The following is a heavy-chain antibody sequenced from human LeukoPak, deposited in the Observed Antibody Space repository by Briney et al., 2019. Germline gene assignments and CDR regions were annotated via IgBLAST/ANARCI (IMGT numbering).Heavy chain of an antibody. CDR3: ARGPYYYDSSGYYAPPDY. D-gene: IGHD3-22*01. J-gene: IGHJ4*02. Sequence: SETLSLTCTVSGYSISSGYYWGWIRPPPGKGLEWIGRIYTSGSTNYNPSLKSRVTMSVDTSKNQFSLKLSSVTAADTAVYYCARGPYYYDSSGYYAPPDYWGQGTLVTVSS. CDR1: GYSISSGYY. V-gene: IGHV4-38-2*02. CDR2: IYTSGST.